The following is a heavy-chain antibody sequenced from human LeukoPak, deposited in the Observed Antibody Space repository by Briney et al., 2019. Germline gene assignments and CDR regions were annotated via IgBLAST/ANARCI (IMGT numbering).Heavy chain of an antibody. CDR1: GGSIRNTYYY. Sequence: PSETLSLTCTVSGGSIRNTYYYWGWIRQTPGKWLEWIGNIYYSGITYYNPSLKSRVTMSVDTSKNQFYLNLDFVTAADTTIYYCARLRGVYIVVAPGSMGEFDYWGQAALVTVSS. J-gene: IGHJ4*02. CDR3: ARLRGVYIVVAPGSMGEFDY. CDR2: IYYSGIT. D-gene: IGHD2-2*01. V-gene: IGHV4-39*01.